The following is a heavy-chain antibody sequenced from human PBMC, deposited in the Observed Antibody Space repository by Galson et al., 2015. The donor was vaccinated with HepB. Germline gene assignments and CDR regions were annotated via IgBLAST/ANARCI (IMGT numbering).Heavy chain of an antibody. CDR1: GSSISSGYY. CDR3: ARAEYSGSYFYYYGMDV. J-gene: IGHJ6*02. D-gene: IGHD1-26*01. CDR2: IYHSGST. V-gene: IGHV4-38-2*02. Sequence: SETLSLTCTVSGSSISSGYYWGWIRQPPGKGLEWIGSIYHSGSTYYNPSLKSRVTISVDTSKNQFSLKLSSVTAADTAVYYCARAEYSGSYFYYYGMDVWGQGTTVTVSS.